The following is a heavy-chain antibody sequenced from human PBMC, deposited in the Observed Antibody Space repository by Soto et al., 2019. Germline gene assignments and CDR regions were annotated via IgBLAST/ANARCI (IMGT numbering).Heavy chain of an antibody. CDR1: GYIFTSYD. V-gene: IGHV1-8*02. CDR3: ASSQRGYSFADS. D-gene: IGHD5-18*01. J-gene: IGHJ4*02. CDR2: MNPNSGNA. Sequence: QVQLVQSGAEVKKPGASVKVSCKASGYIFTSYDINWVRQATGQRLEWMGWMNPNSGNAGSVQKFQGRVTITRNTSIGTAYMELSSLRSEDTAVYYCASSQRGYSFADSWGQGTLVSVSS.